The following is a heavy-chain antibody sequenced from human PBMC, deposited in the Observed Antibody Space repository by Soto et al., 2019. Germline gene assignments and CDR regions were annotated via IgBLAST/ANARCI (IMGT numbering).Heavy chain of an antibody. V-gene: IGHV3-23*01. D-gene: IGHD3-3*01. Sequence: EVQLLESGGGLVQPGGSLRLSCAASGFTFSSYAMSWVRQAPGKGLEWVSAISGSGGSTYYADSVKGRFTISRDNSKNTLYLQMNSLRAEDTAVYYCAKVFASDDFWSGYLGAPYYYGMDVWGQGTTVTVSS. CDR1: GFTFSSYA. J-gene: IGHJ6*02. CDR3: AKVFASDDFWSGYLGAPYYYGMDV. CDR2: ISGSGGST.